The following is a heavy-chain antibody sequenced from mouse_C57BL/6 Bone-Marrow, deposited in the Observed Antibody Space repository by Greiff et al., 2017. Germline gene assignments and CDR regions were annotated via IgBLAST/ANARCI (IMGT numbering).Heavy chain of an antibody. J-gene: IGHJ2*01. Sequence: VQLQQPGTELVKPGASVKLSCKASGYTFTSYWMHWVKQRPGQGLEWIGNINPSNGGTNYNEKFKSKATLTVDKSSSTAYMQLSSLTSEDSAVYYCARAPYYYGSCSYYFDYWGQGTTLTVSS. CDR3: ARAPYYYGSCSYYFDY. D-gene: IGHD1-1*01. V-gene: IGHV1-53*01. CDR1: GYTFTSYW. CDR2: INPSNGGT.